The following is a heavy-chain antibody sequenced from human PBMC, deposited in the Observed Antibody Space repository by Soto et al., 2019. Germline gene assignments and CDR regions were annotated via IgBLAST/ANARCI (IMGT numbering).Heavy chain of an antibody. V-gene: IGHV4-34*01. J-gene: IGHJ5*02. D-gene: IGHD6-25*01. CDR2: INHSGST. Sequence: LSETLSLTCAVYGGSFSGYYWSWIRQPPGKGLEWIGEINHSGSTNYNPSLKSRVTISVDTSKNQFSLILSSVTSADTAVYYCARDQLSSGLYVWFDPWGQGTLVTVSS. CDR1: GGSFSGYY. CDR3: ARDQLSSGLYVWFDP.